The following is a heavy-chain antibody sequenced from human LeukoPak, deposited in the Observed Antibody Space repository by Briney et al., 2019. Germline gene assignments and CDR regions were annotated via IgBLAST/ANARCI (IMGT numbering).Heavy chain of an antibody. J-gene: IGHJ4*02. CDR2: IACEGSIK. D-gene: IGHD6-13*01. Sequence: GGSLTLPCAACGLTFNYFAMLGPRQARGKAGVGGAVIACEGSIKSYADSVKGRFAVSRDNSKNALDLHMNSLRPYDTAFYYCAKSYDNCWYVCYYWGQGTLVTVSS. CDR1: GLTFNYFA. CDR3: AKSYDNCWYVCYY. V-gene: IGHV3-30*09.